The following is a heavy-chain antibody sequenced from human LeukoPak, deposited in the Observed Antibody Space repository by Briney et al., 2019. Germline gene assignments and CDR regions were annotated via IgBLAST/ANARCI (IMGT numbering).Heavy chain of an antibody. J-gene: IGHJ4*02. V-gene: IGHV4-30-4*01. CDR1: GGSISSGDYY. D-gene: IGHD3-10*01. CDR2: IYYSGST. CDR3: ASSMVRGVIFDY. Sequence: PSETLSLTCAVYGGSISSGDYYWSWIRQPPGKGLEWIGYIYYSGSTYYNPSLKSRVTISVDTSKNQFSLKLSSVTAADTAVYYCASSMVRGVIFDYWGQGTLVTVSS.